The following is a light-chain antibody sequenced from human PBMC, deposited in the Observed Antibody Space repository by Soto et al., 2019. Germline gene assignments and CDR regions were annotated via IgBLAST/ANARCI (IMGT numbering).Light chain of an antibody. CDR3: QQSYSSPPT. V-gene: IGKV1-39*01. Sequence: DIQMTQSPSSLSASVGDRVTITCRANQSINRFLNWYQQKPGKAPKLLIYAASSLQSGVPSRFSGSRSGPDFTLTISSLQPEDFATYYCQQSYSSPPTFGQGTKVDIK. CDR1: QSINRF. J-gene: IGKJ1*01. CDR2: AAS.